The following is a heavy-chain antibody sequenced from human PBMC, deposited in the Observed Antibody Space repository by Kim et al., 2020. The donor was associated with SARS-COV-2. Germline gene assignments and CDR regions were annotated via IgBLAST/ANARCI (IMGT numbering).Heavy chain of an antibody. CDR2: LYYTGST. J-gene: IGHJ4*02. D-gene: IGHD1-26*01. V-gene: IGHV4-59*01. Sequence: SETLSLTCTVSGGSISSSYWSWIRQPPGKGLEWIGYLYYTGSTNYNPSLKSRVTISVDTYKNQFSLKLSSVTAADTAVYYCASGGSYSVYWGQGTLVTVS. CDR1: GGSISSSY. CDR3: ASGGSYSVY.